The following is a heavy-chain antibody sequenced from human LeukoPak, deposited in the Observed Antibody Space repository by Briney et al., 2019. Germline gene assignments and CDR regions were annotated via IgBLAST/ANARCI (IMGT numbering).Heavy chain of an antibody. CDR2: INHSGST. J-gene: IGHJ4*02. V-gene: IGHV4-34*01. Sequence: SETLSLTCAVYGGSFSGYYWSWIRQPPGKGLEWIGEINHSGSTNYNPSLKSRVTISVDTSKNQFSLKLSSVTAADTAVYYCAKLMVVVTAKTNNYFDYWGQGTLVTVSS. D-gene: IGHD2-21*02. CDR1: GGSFSGYY. CDR3: AKLMVVVTAKTNNYFDY.